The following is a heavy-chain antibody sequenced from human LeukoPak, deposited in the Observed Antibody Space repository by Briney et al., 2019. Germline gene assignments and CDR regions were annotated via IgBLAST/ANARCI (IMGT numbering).Heavy chain of an antibody. CDR1: GFTFSSYA. J-gene: IGHJ5*02. V-gene: IGHV3-23*01. CDR2: ISGSGGST. CDR3: AKGGIVATMLGWFDP. D-gene: IGHD5-12*01. Sequence: GGSLRLSCAASGFTFSSYAMSWVRQAPGKGLEWVSAISGSGGSTYYADSVKGRFTISRDNSKNTLYLQMNSLRAEDTAVYYCAKGGIVATMLGWFDPRGQGTLVTVSS.